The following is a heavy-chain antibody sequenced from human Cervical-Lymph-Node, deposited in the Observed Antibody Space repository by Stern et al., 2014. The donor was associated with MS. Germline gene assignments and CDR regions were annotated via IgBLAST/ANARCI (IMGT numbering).Heavy chain of an antibody. CDR2: ISISSSYI. J-gene: IGHJ5*02. V-gene: IGHV3-21*01. D-gene: IGHD3-22*01. Sequence: EVHLVESGGGLVKPGGSLRLSCAASGFTFSSYSMNWVRQAPGKGLEWISSISISSSYIYYADSVKDRFTISRDYAKNSLYLQMNSLRAEDTAVYYCARDRMSFYYDGSGYSQYQNWLDPWGQGTLVTVSS. CDR1: GFTFSSYS. CDR3: ARDRMSFYYDGSGYSQYQNWLDP.